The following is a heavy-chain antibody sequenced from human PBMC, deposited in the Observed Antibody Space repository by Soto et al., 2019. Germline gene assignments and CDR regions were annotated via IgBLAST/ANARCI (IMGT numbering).Heavy chain of an antibody. Sequence: PGGSLRLSCAASGFTFSDYYMSWIRQAPGKGLEWVSYISSSGSTIYYADSVKGRFTISRDNAKNSLYLQMNSLRAEDTAVYYCARLHDYGSNWFDPWGQGTLVTVSS. CDR3: ARLHDYGSNWFDP. CDR2: ISSSGSTI. V-gene: IGHV3-11*01. D-gene: IGHD3-10*01. J-gene: IGHJ5*02. CDR1: GFTFSDYY.